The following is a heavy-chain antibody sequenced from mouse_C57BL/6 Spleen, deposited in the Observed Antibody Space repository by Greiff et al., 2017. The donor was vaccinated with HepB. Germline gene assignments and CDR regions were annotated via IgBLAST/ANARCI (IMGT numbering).Heavy chain of an antibody. CDR3: ARYYGSFYAMDY. CDR1: GYTFTSYW. J-gene: IGHJ4*01. V-gene: IGHV1-53*01. D-gene: IGHD1-1*01. CDR2: INPSNGGT. Sequence: VQLQQSGTELVKPGASVKLSCKASGYTFTSYWMHWVKQRPGQGLEWIGNINPSNGGTNYNEKFKSKATLTVDKSSSTAYMQLISLTSEDSAVYECARYYGSFYAMDYWGQGTSVTVSS.